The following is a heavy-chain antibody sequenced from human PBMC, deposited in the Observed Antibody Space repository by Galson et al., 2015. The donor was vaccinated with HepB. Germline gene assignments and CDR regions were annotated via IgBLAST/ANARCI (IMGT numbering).Heavy chain of an antibody. Sequence: SLRLSCAASGFPFSSYSMNWVRQAPGMGLEWLSFIGGAGFTFYYADSVKGRFTISRDNAKNSLFLQINSLRAEDTAVYYCARGVSLRYFDLWGRGTLVTVSS. J-gene: IGHJ2*01. CDR3: ARGVSLRYFDL. CDR2: IGGAGFTF. V-gene: IGHV3-48*03. CDR1: GFPFSSYS.